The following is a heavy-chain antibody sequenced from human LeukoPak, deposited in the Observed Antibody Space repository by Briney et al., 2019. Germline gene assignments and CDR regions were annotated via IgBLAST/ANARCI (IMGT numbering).Heavy chain of an antibody. CDR2: IKHDGSER. J-gene: IGHJ3*02. CDR1: GFTYSNYW. V-gene: IGHV3-7*03. Sequence: TGGSLRLSCAASGFTYSNYWMSWVRQAPGKGLEWVANIKHDGSERYYVDSVKGRFTISRDDAKQSLYLQMNSLRAEDTAVYYCARGPGRVAVPATISFDIWGQGTMVTVSS. CDR3: ARGPGRVAVPATISFDI. D-gene: IGHD2-2*01.